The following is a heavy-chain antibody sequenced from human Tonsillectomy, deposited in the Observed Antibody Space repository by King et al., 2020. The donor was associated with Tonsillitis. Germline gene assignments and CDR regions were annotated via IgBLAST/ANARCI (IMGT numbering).Heavy chain of an antibody. J-gene: IGHJ6*03. D-gene: IGHD2-2*01. V-gene: IGHV2-70*01. CDR2: IGWDDDK. CDR3: AQIPYGWRFEYQSYFDV. Sequence: VTLKESGPALVKPTETLTLTCTFSGFSLTTGGMCVTWIRQPPGKALEWLALIGWDDDKYYNTSLKTRLTISKDTSKNQVVLTVTNMDPADAGTYYCAQIPYGWRFEYQSYFDVWGKGTTVTVSS. CDR1: GFSLTTGGMC.